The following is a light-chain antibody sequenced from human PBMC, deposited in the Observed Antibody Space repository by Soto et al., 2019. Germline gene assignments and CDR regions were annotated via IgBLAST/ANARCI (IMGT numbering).Light chain of an antibody. V-gene: IGLV2-14*01. Sequence: QSALTQPASVSGAPGQSITISCTGTSSDVGGYNFVCWYQQHPGKAPKLMIYEVSNRPSGVSTRFSGSKSGNTASLTISGLQAEDEADYYGSSYTSSSTRVFGGGTKLTVL. CDR1: SSDVGGYNF. CDR3: SSYTSSSTRV. J-gene: IGLJ3*02. CDR2: EVS.